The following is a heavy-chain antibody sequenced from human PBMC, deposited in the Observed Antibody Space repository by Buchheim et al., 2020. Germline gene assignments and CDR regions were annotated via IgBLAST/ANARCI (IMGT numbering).Heavy chain of an antibody. D-gene: IGHD1-14*01. Sequence: EVQLLESGGGLVQPGGSLRVSCAASGFTFRSYAMTWVHQAPGKGLEWVSGVSATGDNIYYGDSVKGRFTISRDISKNTLYLQMNSLRAEDTAVYYCARGAGRHYYYGMDVWGQGTT. CDR2: VSATGDNI. CDR3: ARGAGRHYYYGMDV. CDR1: GFTFRSYA. J-gene: IGHJ6*02. V-gene: IGHV3-23*01.